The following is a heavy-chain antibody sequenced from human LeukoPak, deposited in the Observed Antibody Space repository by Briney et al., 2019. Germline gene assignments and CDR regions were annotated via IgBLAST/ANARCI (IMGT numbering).Heavy chain of an antibody. D-gene: IGHD3-3*01. CDR3: ARGTAYYDFWSGYYIDY. CDR2: IYYSGTT. J-gene: IGHJ4*02. Sequence: SETLSLTCTVSGASVNTGSYYWSWLRQPPGKGLEWIGNIYYSGTTNYNPSLKSRVTISVDTSKNQFSLKLSSVTAADTAVYYCARGTAYYDFWSGYYIDYWGQGTLVTVSS. CDR1: GASVNTGSYY. V-gene: IGHV4-61*01.